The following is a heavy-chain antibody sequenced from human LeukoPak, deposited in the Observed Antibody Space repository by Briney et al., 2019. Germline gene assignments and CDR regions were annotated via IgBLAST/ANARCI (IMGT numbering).Heavy chain of an antibody. CDR2: INTDGSTT. CDR3: ANDMTGPVDS. CDR1: GFTFSNYW. J-gene: IGHJ4*02. D-gene: IGHD3-9*01. Sequence: PGGSLRLSCAASGFTFSNYWFHWVRQAPGKGLAWVARINTDGSTTNYADSVKGRFTISRDNAKNTLYLQMNSLRAEDTAVYHCANDMTGPVDSWGQGTLVTVSS. V-gene: IGHV3-74*01.